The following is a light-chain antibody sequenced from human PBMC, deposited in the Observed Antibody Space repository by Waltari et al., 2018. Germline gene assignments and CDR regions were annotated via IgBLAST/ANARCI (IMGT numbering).Light chain of an antibody. J-gene: IGKJ4*01. CDR3: QQRGNGLT. CDR2: DAS. CDR1: QSVSNY. Sequence: EIVLTQSPATLSLSPGERATLSCRASQSVSNYLACYQQKPGQAPRLLIYDASPRATGTPARFSGSGSGTDFSLTISSLEPEDFAVYYCQQRGNGLTFGGGTKVEIK. V-gene: IGKV3-11*01.